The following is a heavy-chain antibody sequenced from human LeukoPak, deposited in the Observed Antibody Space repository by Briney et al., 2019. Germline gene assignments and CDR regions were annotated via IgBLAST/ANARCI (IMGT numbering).Heavy chain of an antibody. J-gene: IGHJ4*02. Sequence: PGGSLRLSCAASGFTFSSYEMNWVRQAPGKGLEWVSYISSSGSTIYYADSVKGRFTISRDNAKNSLYLQMNSLRAEDTAVYYCARDEGSYAGRGDYWGQGTLVTVSS. CDR3: ARDEGSYAGRGDY. CDR1: GFTFSSYE. CDR2: ISSSGSTI. V-gene: IGHV3-48*03. D-gene: IGHD3-10*01.